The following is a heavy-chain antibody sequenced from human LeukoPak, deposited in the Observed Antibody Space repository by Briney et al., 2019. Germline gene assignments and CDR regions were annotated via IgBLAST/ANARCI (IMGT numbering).Heavy chain of an antibody. V-gene: IGHV3-66*01. CDR1: GFTVSSDY. Sequence: GGSLRLSCAASGFTVSSDYMSWVRQAPGKGLEWVSAIYSGGSTYYADSVKGRFTISRDNSKNTLYLQMNSLRAEDMAVYYCARDKAFDIWGQGTMVTVSS. CDR3: ARDKAFDI. CDR2: IYSGGST. J-gene: IGHJ3*02.